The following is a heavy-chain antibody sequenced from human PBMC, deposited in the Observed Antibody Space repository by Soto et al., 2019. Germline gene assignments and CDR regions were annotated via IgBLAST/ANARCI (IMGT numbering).Heavy chain of an antibody. CDR1: GFTFSDYY. CDR2: ISSSDSI. V-gene: IGHV3-11*01. D-gene: IGHD3-22*01. Sequence: GVSLRLSCAASGFTFSDYYMSWIRQAPGKGLEWVSYISSSDSIYYADSVKGRFTISRDNAKNSLYLQMNSLRAEDTAVYYCARDLGYYDSSGYFDYWGQGTLVTVSS. CDR3: ARDLGYYDSSGYFDY. J-gene: IGHJ4*02.